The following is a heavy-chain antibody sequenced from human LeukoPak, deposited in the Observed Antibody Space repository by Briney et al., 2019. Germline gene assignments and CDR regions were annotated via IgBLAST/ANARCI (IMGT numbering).Heavy chain of an antibody. CDR2: ISGHNGNT. D-gene: IGHD6-13*01. Sequence: ASVKVSCKASGYTFTSYGISWVRQAPGQGLEWMGWISGHNGNTNYAQKLQGRVTMTTDTSTSTAYMELRSLRSDDTAVYHCARDTAQLVNPSYYGMDVWGQGTTVTVSS. CDR3: ARDTAQLVNPSYYGMDV. CDR1: GYTFTSYG. V-gene: IGHV1-18*01. J-gene: IGHJ6*02.